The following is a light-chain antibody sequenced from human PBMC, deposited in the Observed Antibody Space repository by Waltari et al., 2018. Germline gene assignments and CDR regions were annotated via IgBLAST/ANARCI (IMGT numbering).Light chain of an antibody. V-gene: IGLV1-44*01. Sequence: QSVVTQPPSASGTPGQRVAISCSGSNSNLERNTVHWYQHVPGTAPKTLIYNNDQRPSGVPDRFSGSKSDFSASLAISGLQAEDEGDYYCVSWDDSLNGEIFGGGTRLTVL. CDR2: NND. CDR3: VSWDDSLNGEI. CDR1: NSNLERNT. J-gene: IGLJ2*01.